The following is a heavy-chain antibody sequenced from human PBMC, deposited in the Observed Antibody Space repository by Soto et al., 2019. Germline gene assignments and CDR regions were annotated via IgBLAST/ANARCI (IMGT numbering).Heavy chain of an antibody. J-gene: IGHJ6*02. CDR3: AADPPHTYYDFWSGYYSDYYGMDV. Sequence: SVKVSCKASGFTFTSSSVQWVLQARGQRLEWIGWIVVGSGNTNYAQKFQERVTITRDMSTSTAYMELSSLRSEDTAVYYCAADPPHTYYDFWSGYYSDYYGMDVWGQGTTVTVSS. D-gene: IGHD3-3*01. CDR2: IVVGSGNT. CDR1: GFTFTSSS. V-gene: IGHV1-58*01.